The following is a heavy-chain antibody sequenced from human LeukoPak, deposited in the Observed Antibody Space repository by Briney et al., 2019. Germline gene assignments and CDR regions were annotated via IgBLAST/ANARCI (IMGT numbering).Heavy chain of an antibody. J-gene: IGHJ4*02. CDR1: GFTFSSYA. CDR3: AKSRIRTGEGSYLPRYDVDY. V-gene: IGHV3-23*01. Sequence: GSLRLSCAASGFTFSSYAMSWVRQAPGKGLEWVSAISGSGGSTYYADSVKGRFTISRDNSKNTLYLQMNSLRAEDTAVYYCAKSRIRTGEGSYLPRYDVDYWGQGTLVTVSS. D-gene: IGHD3-10*01. CDR2: ISGSGGST.